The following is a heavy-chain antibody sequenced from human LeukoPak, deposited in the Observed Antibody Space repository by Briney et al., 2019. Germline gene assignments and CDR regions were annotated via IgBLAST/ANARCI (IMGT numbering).Heavy chain of an antibody. CDR2: MHYSGST. Sequence: SETLSLTCSVSGGSITKNGYYWGWIRQSPETGLEWIGSMHYSGSTYYNPSLNSRVTISVDSSKNQFSLKLTSVTAADTAVYYCCGSGWFAGPFGYWGQGALVTVSS. V-gene: IGHV4-39*07. D-gene: IGHD6-19*01. CDR3: CGSGWFAGPFGY. J-gene: IGHJ4*02. CDR1: GGSITKNGYY.